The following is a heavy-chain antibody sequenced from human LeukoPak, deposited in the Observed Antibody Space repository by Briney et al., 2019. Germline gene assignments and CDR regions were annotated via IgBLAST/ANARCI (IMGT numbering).Heavy chain of an antibody. J-gene: IGHJ4*02. CDR2: IYYSGST. D-gene: IGHD2-2*01. CDR1: GCSISSYY. Sequence: MTSETLSLTCTVSGCSISSYYWSWIRQPPGKGLEWIGYIYYSGSTNYNPSLKSRVTISVDTSKNQFSLKLSSVTAADTAVYYCASTSSWGQGTLVTVSS. V-gene: IGHV4-59*01. CDR3: ASTSS.